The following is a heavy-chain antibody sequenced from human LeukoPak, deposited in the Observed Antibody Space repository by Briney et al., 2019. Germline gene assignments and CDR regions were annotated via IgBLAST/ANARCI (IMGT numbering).Heavy chain of an antibody. J-gene: IGHJ6*02. Sequence: ASVRVSCKVSGYTLTELSMHWVRQAPGKGLEWMGGFDPDDGETIYAQKFQGRVTMTEDTSTDTAYMELSSLRSEDTAVYYCATAKADYYYYGMDVWGQGTTVTVSS. CDR3: ATAKADYYYYGMDV. D-gene: IGHD6-25*01. V-gene: IGHV1-24*01. CDR1: GYTLTELS. CDR2: FDPDDGET.